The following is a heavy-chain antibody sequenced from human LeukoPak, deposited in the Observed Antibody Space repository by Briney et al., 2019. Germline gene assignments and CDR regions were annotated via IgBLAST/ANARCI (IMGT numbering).Heavy chain of an antibody. J-gene: IGHJ3*02. CDR3: AKDYYDSSGCLDDFDI. Sequence: HAGRSLRLSCAASGFTISSYGMHWVRQAPGKGLEWVAVISYDGSNKYYVDSVKGRFTISRDNSKNTLYLQMNTLRAEDTAVYYCAKDYYDSSGCLDDFDIWGQGTMVTVSS. CDR2: ISYDGSNK. CDR1: GFTISSYG. D-gene: IGHD3-22*01. V-gene: IGHV3-30*18.